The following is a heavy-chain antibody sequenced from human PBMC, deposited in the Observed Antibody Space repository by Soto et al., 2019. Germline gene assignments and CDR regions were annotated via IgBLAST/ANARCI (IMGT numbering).Heavy chain of an antibody. Sequence: ASVKVSCKASGYTFTSYGISWVRQAPGQGLAWMGWISAYNGNTNYAQKLQGRVTMTTDTSTSTAYMELGSLRSDDTAVYYCASSTGDYYDSSVVSDGMDVWGQGTTVTVSS. V-gene: IGHV1-18*04. CDR2: ISAYNGNT. CDR1: GYTFTSYG. CDR3: ASSTGDYYDSSVVSDGMDV. J-gene: IGHJ6*02. D-gene: IGHD3-22*01.